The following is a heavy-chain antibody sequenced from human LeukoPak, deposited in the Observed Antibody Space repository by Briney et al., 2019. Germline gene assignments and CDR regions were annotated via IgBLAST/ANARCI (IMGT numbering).Heavy chain of an antibody. V-gene: IGHV1-18*04. J-gene: IGHJ4*02. Sequence: GASVKVSCKASGYTFTSYGISWVRQAPGQGLEWMGWISAYNGNTSYAQNLQGRVTMTTDTSTSTAYMELRSLRPDDTAVYYCARDRAAAGTVSIVAYGGQGTLATVS. D-gene: IGHD6-13*01. CDR2: ISAYNGNT. CDR3: ARDRAAAGTVSIVAY. CDR1: GYTFTSYG.